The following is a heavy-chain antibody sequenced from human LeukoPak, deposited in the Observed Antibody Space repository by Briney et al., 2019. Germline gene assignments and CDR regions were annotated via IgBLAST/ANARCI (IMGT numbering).Heavy chain of an antibody. CDR2: IDNGGSGT. D-gene: IGHD3-3*01. V-gene: IGHV3-74*01. Sequence: GGSLLLSCAASGFTFSGYWMHWVRRVPEKGLVLVSRIDNGGSGTTYAASVKGRFTVSRDNAKNTLYLQMNSLRAEDTAIYYCARGGGWDTIFRVVQYMDVWGKGTTVTVSS. CDR1: GFTFSGYW. CDR3: ARGGGWDTIFRVVQYMDV. J-gene: IGHJ6*03.